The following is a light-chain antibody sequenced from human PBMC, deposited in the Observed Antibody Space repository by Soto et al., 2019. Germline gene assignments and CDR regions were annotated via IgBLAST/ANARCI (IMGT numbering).Light chain of an antibody. CDR1: ESFSSW. Sequence: DIHMTQSPSTLSASVGDRVTITCRASESFSSWLAWYQQKPGKAPKLLIHKASTLDNGVPSRFSGRGSGPEFTLTISSRQPNDFATYYRQQYNSYPYTFGQVTKLEIK. CDR2: KAS. CDR3: QQYNSYPYT. J-gene: IGKJ2*01. V-gene: IGKV1-5*03.